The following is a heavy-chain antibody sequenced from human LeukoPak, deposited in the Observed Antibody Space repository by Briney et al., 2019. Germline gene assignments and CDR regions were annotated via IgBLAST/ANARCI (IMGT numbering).Heavy chain of an antibody. CDR2: INPNSGGT. Sequence: ASVKVSCKASGYTFTGYYMHWVRQAPGQGLEWMGWINPNSGGTNYAQKSQGRVTMTRDTSISTAYMELSSLRSEDTAVYYCASTMPYGGNRASFYYWGQGTLVTVSS. V-gene: IGHV1-2*02. CDR1: GYTFTGYY. CDR3: ASTMPYGGNRASFYY. J-gene: IGHJ4*02. D-gene: IGHD4-23*01.